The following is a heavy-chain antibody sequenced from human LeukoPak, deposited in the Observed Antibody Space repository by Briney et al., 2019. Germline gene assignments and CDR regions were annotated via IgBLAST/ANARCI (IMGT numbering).Heavy chain of an antibody. V-gene: IGHV4-4*09. CDR3: ARLTRLSTSPDRYYLDY. CDR1: GDSISSYY. D-gene: IGHD6-6*01. Sequence: KPSETLSLTCTVSGDSISSYYWSWIRQPPGKGLEWIGYIHTGGGTSYIPSLKGRVTISIDTSKNQFSLKLSSVTAADSAVYYSARLTRLSTSPDRYYLDYWGQGTLVTVSS. CDR2: IHTGGGT. J-gene: IGHJ4*02.